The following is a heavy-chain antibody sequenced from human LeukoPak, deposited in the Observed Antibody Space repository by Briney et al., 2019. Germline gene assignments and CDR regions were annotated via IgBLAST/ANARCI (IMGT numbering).Heavy chain of an antibody. V-gene: IGHV1-46*01. Sequence: ASVKVSCKASGYTFTSYYIHWARQAPGQGLEWMGIINPSGGSTNYAQKFQGRVTMTRDTSTSTVYMELSSLRSEDTAVYYCARAILAARNWFDPWGQGTLVTVSS. CDR2: INPSGGST. J-gene: IGHJ5*02. CDR3: ARAILAARNWFDP. D-gene: IGHD2-15*01. CDR1: GYTFTSYY.